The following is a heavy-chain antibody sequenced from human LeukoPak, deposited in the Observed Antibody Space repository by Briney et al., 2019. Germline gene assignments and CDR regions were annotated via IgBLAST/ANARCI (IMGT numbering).Heavy chain of an antibody. CDR1: GFTFSRYS. CDR2: ISSSSSFI. CDR3: ARDPPLGSCSTISCPHLDY. Sequence: GGSLRLSCAASGFTFSRYSMNWVRQAPGKGLEWVSSISSSSSFIYYADSVKGRLTISRDNAKNSLYLQMNSLRAEDTAVYYCARDPPLGSCSTISCPHLDYWGQGTLVTVSS. D-gene: IGHD2-2*01. J-gene: IGHJ4*02. V-gene: IGHV3-21*01.